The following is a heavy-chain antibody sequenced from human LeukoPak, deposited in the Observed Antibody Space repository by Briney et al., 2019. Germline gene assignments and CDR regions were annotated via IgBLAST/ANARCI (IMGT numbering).Heavy chain of an antibody. CDR3: AKNGGITIFGVVTLRRYYYYMDV. V-gene: IGHV3-30*18. J-gene: IGHJ6*03. Sequence: PGGSLRLSCAASGFTFSSYGMHWVRQAPGKGLEWVAVISYDGSNKYYADSVKGRFTISRDNSKNTLYVQMNSLRVDDTAVYYCAKNGGITIFGVVTLRRYYYYMDVWGKGTTVTVSS. D-gene: IGHD3-3*01. CDR2: ISYDGSNK. CDR1: GFTFSSYG.